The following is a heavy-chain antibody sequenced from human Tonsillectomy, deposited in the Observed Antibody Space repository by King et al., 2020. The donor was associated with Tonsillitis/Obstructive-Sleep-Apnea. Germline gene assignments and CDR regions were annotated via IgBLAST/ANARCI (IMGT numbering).Heavy chain of an antibody. V-gene: IGHV1-3*01. CDR3: ARSLPSSIAARQSFQH. CDR2: INAGNGNT. D-gene: IGHD6-6*01. CDR1: GYTFTSYA. J-gene: IGHJ1*01. Sequence: QLVQSGAEVKKPGASVKVSCKASGYTFTSYAMHWVRQAPGQRLEWMGWINAGNGNTKYSQKFQGRVTITRDTSASTAYMELSSLRSEEPAVYYCARSLPSSIAARQSFQHWGQGTLVTVSS.